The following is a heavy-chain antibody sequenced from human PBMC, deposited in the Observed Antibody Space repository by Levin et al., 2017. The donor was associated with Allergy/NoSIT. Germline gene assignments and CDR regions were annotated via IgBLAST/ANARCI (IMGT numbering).Heavy chain of an antibody. V-gene: IGHV4-39*01. CDR1: GGSISSSSYY. Sequence: GSLRLSCTVSGGSISSSSYYWGWIRQPPGKGLEWIGSIYYSGSTYYNPSLKSRVTISVDTSKNQFSLKLSSVTAADTAVYYCARRGIAAAGYYFDYWGQGTLVTVSS. D-gene: IGHD6-13*01. CDR2: IYYSGST. J-gene: IGHJ4*02. CDR3: ARRGIAAAGYYFDY.